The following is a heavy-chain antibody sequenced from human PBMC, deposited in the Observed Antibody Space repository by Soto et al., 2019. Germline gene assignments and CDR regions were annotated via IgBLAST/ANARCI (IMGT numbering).Heavy chain of an antibody. CDR1: GFTFSSYA. CDR3: ARAGSTTGHDY. Sequence: QVQLVESGGGVVQPGRSLRLSCAASGFTFSSYAMHWVRQAPGKGLEWVAVISYDGSNKYYADSVKGRFTISRDNSKNTLYLQMNSLRAEDTAAYYCARAGSTTGHDYWGQGTLVTVSS. J-gene: IGHJ4*02. CDR2: ISYDGSNK. V-gene: IGHV3-30-3*01. D-gene: IGHD1-1*01.